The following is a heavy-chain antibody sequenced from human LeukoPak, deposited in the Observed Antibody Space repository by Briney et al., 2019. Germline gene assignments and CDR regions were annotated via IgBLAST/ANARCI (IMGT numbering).Heavy chain of an antibody. CDR1: GYTFTGYY. CDR2: INPNSGGT. V-gene: IGHV1-2*06. CDR3: AFSAGRDLGYCSGGSCPFDY. J-gene: IGHJ4*02. Sequence: ASVKVSCKASGYTFTGYYMHWVRQAPGQGLEWMGRINPNSGGTNYARKFQGRVTMTRDTSISTAYMELSRLRSDDTAVYYCAFSAGRDLGYCSGGSCPFDYWGQGTLVTVSS. D-gene: IGHD2-15*01.